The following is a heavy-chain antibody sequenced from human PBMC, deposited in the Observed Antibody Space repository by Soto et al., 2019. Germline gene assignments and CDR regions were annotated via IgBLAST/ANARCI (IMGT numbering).Heavy chain of an antibody. V-gene: IGHV3-33*01. D-gene: IGHD4-17*01. CDR2: IWYDGSNK. CDR3: ARETTVTGDYYYYMDV. CDR1: GFIFSVYG. Sequence: GGSLRLSCAASGFIFSVYGMHWVRQAPGKGLEWVAVIWYDGSNKYYADSVKGRFTISRDDSKNTLYLQMNSLRAEDTAVYYCARETTVTGDYYYYMDVWGKGTTVTVSS. J-gene: IGHJ6*03.